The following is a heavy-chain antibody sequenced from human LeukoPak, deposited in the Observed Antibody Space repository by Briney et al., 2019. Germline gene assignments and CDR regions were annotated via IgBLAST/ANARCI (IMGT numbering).Heavy chain of an antibody. CDR2: IYYSGST. CDR1: GGSISSGGYY. Sequence: PSETLSLTCTVSGGSISSGGYYWSWIRQHPGKGLEWIGYIYYSGSTYYNPSLKSRVTISVDTSKNQFSLKLSSVTAADTAVYYCARPRRNIAVIPNNAFDIWGQGTMVTVSS. CDR3: ARPRRNIAVIPNNAFDI. J-gene: IGHJ3*02. V-gene: IGHV4-31*03. D-gene: IGHD2-21*01.